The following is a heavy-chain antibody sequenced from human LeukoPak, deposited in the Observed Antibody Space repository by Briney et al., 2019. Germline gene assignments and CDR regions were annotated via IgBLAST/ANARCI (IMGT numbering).Heavy chain of an antibody. J-gene: IGHJ3*01. V-gene: IGHV3-23*01. D-gene: IGHD2-2*01. CDR3: AREMGEPDAHDAFDG. CDR1: GFTFSSYA. Sequence: GGSLRLSCAASGFTFSSYAMSWVRQAPGKGLEWVSTISGSGGSTYYADSVKGRFTISRDNSKNTLYLQMNSVRAEDTAVYYCAREMGEPDAHDAFDGWGQGVMVTVAS. CDR2: ISGSGGST.